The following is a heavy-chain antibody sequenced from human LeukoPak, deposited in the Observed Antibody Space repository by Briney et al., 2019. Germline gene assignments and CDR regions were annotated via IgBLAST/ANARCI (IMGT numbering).Heavy chain of an antibody. CDR3: ARDAGYYYGSGSAGWFDP. D-gene: IGHD3-10*01. CDR2: IYYSGST. Sequence: SETLSLTCTVSGGSISSSSYYWGWIRQPPGKGLEWIGSIYYSGSTYYNPSLKSRVTISVDTSKNQFSLKLSSVTAADTAVYYCARDAGYYYGSGSAGWFDPWGQGTLVTVSS. CDR1: GGSISSSSYY. V-gene: IGHV4-39*07. J-gene: IGHJ5*02.